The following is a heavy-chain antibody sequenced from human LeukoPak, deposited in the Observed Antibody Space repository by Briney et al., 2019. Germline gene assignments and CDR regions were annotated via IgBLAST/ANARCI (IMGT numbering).Heavy chain of an antibody. V-gene: IGHV3-13*01. CDR1: GFTFSNSD. D-gene: IGHD1-20*01. CDR2: IGTTGDT. Sequence: PGGSLRLSCAASGFTFSNSDMHWVRQAPGKGLEWVSAIGTTGDTYYPGSVKGRFTISRENAKSSLFLQMNSLRAGDTAVYYCSRGRYNWNDGGWFDPWGQGTLVTVSS. CDR3: SRGRYNWNDGGWFDP. J-gene: IGHJ5*02.